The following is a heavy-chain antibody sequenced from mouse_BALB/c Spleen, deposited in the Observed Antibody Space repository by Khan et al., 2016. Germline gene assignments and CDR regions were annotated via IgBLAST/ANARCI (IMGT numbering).Heavy chain of an antibody. D-gene: IGHD2-1*01. J-gene: IGHJ4*01. CDR3: ERRNYYYAMDY. Sequence: QVQLQQPGAELVKPGASVKMSCKASGYTFTSYNMHWVKQTPGQGLEWIGAIYPGNGDTSYNQKFKGKATLNADKSSSTAYMQLSSLTSEDAAVYYCERRNYYYAMDYWGQGTSVTVSS. V-gene: IGHV1-12*01. CDR2: IYPGNGDT. CDR1: GYTFTSYN.